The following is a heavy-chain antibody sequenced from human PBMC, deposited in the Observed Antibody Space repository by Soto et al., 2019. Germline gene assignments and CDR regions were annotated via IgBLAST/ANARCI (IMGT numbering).Heavy chain of an antibody. J-gene: IGHJ4*02. CDR2: TLPMLSVT. V-gene: IGHV1-69*01. CDR3: ASNSQYCSGGSCYAY. D-gene: IGHD2-15*01. Sequence: QVQMVQSGAEVKKPGSSVKVSCKTSGGTFGRFSISWVRQAPGQGLEWMGGTLPMLSVTNYAQKFQDRVTIIVDETTRTAYMQLSSLSSDDTAIYYCASNSQYCSGGSCYAYWGQGTLVTVSS. CDR1: GGTFGRFS.